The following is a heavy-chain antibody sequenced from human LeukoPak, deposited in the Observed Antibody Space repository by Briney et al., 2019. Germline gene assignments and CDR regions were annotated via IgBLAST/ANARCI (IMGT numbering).Heavy chain of an antibody. V-gene: IGHV3-53*01. Sequence: GGSLRPSCAASGFTVSRNYMSWVRQAPGKGLEWVSVIYSGGNTYYADFVKGRFIISRDNSKNTLYLQINSLTAEDTAVYYCANLPRGDYWGLGTLVTVSS. CDR1: GFTVSRNY. J-gene: IGHJ4*02. CDR2: IYSGGNT. CDR3: ANLPRGDY. D-gene: IGHD3-10*01.